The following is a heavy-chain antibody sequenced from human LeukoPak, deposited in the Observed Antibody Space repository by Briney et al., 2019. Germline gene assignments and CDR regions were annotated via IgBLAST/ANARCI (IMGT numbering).Heavy chain of an antibody. D-gene: IGHD5-18*01. CDR2: ISAYNGNT. Sequence: ASVKVSCKASGYTFTSYGISWVRQAPGQGLEWMGWISAYNGNTNYAQKLQGRVTMTTDTSTSTAYMELRSLRSEDTAVYYCARGGSYHYYYYGMDVWGQGTTVTVSS. J-gene: IGHJ6*02. CDR1: GYTFTSYG. CDR3: ARGGSYHYYYYGMDV. V-gene: IGHV1-18*01.